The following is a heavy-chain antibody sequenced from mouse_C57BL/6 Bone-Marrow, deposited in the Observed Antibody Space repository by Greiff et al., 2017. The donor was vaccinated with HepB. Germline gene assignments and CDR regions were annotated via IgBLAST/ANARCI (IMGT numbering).Heavy chain of an antibody. V-gene: IGHV1-81*01. CDR1: GYTFTSYG. J-gene: IGHJ2*01. D-gene: IGHD2-1*01. CDR3: ARSDYYGNYDY. Sequence: VKLVESGAELARPGASVKLSCKASGYTFTSYGISWVKQRTGQGLEWIGEIYPRSGNTYYNEKFKGKATLTVDTSSSTAYMQLSSLTSEDSAVYYCARSDYYGNYDYWGQGTTLTVSS. CDR2: IYPRSGNT.